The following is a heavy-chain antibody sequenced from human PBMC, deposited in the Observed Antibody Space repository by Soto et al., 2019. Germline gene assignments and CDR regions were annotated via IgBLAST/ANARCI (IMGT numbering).Heavy chain of an antibody. D-gene: IGHD2-2*01. V-gene: IGHV4-4*02. CDR1: GGSISSSNW. Sequence: QVQLQESGPGLVKPSGTLSLTCAVSGGSISSSNWWSWVRQPPGKGLEWLGEIYHNGSTNYNPSLKSRATISVDTPKNQFSLKLSSVTAADTAVYYCARGDVPDYYYYYGMDVWGQGTTVTVSS. CDR3: ARGDVPDYYYYYGMDV. CDR2: IYHNGST. J-gene: IGHJ6*02.